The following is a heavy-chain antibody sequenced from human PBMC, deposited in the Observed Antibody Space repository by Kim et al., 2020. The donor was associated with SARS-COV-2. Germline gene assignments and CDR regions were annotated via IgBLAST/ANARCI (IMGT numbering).Heavy chain of an antibody. D-gene: IGHD3-9*01. CDR1: GFTFSSYW. CDR3: ARAHGSALRYFDWLLVVGVDY. V-gene: IGHV3-7*03. CDR2: IKQDGSEK. Sequence: GGSLRLSCAASGFTFSSYWMSWVRQAPGKGLEWVANIKQDGSEKYYVDSVKGRFTISRDNAKNSLYLQMNSLRAEDTAVYYCARAHGSALRYFDWLLVVGVDYWGQGTLVTVSS. J-gene: IGHJ4*02.